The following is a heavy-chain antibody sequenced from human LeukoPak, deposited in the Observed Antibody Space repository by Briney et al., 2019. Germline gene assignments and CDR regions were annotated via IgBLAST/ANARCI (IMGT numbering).Heavy chain of an antibody. CDR3: AKDRESYYYDSSGYCPFDY. V-gene: IGHV3-30*02. D-gene: IGHD3-22*01. CDR1: GFTFSSYG. Sequence: GGSLRLSCAASGFTFSSYGMHWVRQVPGKGLEWVAFIRYDGSNKYYADSVKGRFTISRDNSKNTLYLQMNSLRAEDTAVYYCAKDRESYYYDSSGYCPFDYWGQGTLVTVSS. CDR2: IRYDGSNK. J-gene: IGHJ4*02.